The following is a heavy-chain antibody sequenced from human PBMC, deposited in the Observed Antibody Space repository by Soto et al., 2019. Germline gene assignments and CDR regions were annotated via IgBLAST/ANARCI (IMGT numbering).Heavy chain of an antibody. CDR3: ARQPDFWSGYYFFHPPVSRNYGMDV. V-gene: IGHV3-30-3*01. CDR2: ISYDGSNK. J-gene: IGHJ6*02. D-gene: IGHD3-3*01. Sequence: QVQLVESGGGVVQPGRSLRLSCAASGFTFSSYAMHWVRQAPGKGLEWVAVISYDGSNKYYADSVKGRFTISRDNSKNPLYLQMNSLRAEDTAVYYCARQPDFWSGYYFFHPPVSRNYGMDVWGQGTTVTVSS. CDR1: GFTFSSYA.